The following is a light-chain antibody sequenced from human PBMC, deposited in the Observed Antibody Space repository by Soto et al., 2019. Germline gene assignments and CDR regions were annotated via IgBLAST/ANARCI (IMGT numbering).Light chain of an antibody. Sequence: DIVMTQSPLSLPVTPGEPASISCRSSQSLLHRNGYNYLDWYLQKPGQSPQLLIYLGSNRASGVPDRFSGSGSGTDFTLKISRVEAEDVGVYYCMQALQTPKTFGQGTKVEIK. CDR3: MQALQTPKT. CDR2: LGS. CDR1: QSLLHRNGYNY. V-gene: IGKV2-28*01. J-gene: IGKJ1*01.